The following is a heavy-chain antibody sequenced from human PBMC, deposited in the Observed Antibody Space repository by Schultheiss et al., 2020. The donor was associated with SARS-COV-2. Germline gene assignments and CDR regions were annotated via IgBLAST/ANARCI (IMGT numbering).Heavy chain of an antibody. Sequence: GASLKISCAASGFTFSSYAMSWVRQAPGKGLEWVSAISGSGGSTYYADSVKGRFTISRDNSKNTLYLQMNSLRAEDTAVYYCAKDGSGWSIGYWGQGTLVTVSS. D-gene: IGHD6-19*01. CDR2: ISGSGGST. CDR1: GFTFSSYA. CDR3: AKDGSGWSIGY. V-gene: IGHV3-23*01. J-gene: IGHJ4*02.